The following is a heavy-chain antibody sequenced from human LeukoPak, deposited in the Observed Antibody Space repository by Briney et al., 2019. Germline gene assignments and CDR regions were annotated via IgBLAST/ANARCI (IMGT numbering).Heavy chain of an antibody. V-gene: IGHV3-33*01. CDR2: IWYDGSNK. CDR1: GFTFSSYG. J-gene: IGHJ6*02. CDR3: ARELLSLQGYYYGMDV. D-gene: IGHD3-10*01. Sequence: GSLRLSCAASGFTFSSYGMHWVRQAPGKGLGWVAVIWYDGSNKYYADSVKGRFTISRDNSKNTLYLQMNSLRAEDTAVYYCARELLSLQGYYYGMDVWGQGTTVTVSS.